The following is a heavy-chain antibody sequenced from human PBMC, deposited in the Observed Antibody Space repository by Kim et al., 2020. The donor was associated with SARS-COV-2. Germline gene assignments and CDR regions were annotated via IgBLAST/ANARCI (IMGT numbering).Heavy chain of an antibody. D-gene: IGHD2-21*02. CDR1: GFTFSSYA. CDR2: ISGSGGST. J-gene: IGHJ4*02. Sequence: GGSLRLSCAASGFTFSSYAMSWVRQAPGKGLEWVSAISGSGGSTCHADSVKGRFTISRDNSKNTLYLQMNSLRAEDTAVYYCAKSPRGPYCGSDLYYGITCFACRGQLAQVTLTS. CDR3: AKSPRGPYCGSDLYYGITCFAC. V-gene: IGHV3-23*01.